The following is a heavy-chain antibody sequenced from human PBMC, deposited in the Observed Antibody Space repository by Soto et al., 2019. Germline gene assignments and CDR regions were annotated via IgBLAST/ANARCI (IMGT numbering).Heavy chain of an antibody. Sequence: EVQLLESGGGLVQPGGSLRLSCAASGFTFSSYAMSWVRQAPGKGLEWVSAISGSGGSTYYADSVKGRFTISRDNSKNTLYLQMNSLRAEDTAVYYCAKDGGNYGSGSPSYYFDYWGQGTLVTVSS. CDR2: ISGSGGST. D-gene: IGHD3-10*01. CDR1: GFTFSSYA. J-gene: IGHJ4*02. CDR3: AKDGGNYGSGSPSYYFDY. V-gene: IGHV3-23*01.